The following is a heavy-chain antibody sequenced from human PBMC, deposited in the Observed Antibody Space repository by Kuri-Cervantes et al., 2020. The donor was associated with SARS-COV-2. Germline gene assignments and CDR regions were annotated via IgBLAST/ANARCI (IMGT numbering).Heavy chain of an antibody. CDR3: ARVSSGWAYYFDY. Sequence: GSLRLSCTVSGGSISSYYWSWIRQPTGKGLEWIGYIYYSGSTNYNPSLKSRVTISVDTSKNQFSLRLSSVTAADTAVYYCARVSSGWAYYFDYWGQGTLVTVYS. V-gene: IGHV4-59*01. D-gene: IGHD6-19*01. CDR2: IYYSGST. CDR1: GGSISSYY. J-gene: IGHJ4*02.